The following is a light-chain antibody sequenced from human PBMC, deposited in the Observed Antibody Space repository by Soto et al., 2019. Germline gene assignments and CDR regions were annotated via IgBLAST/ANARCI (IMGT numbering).Light chain of an antibody. CDR1: SSDVGGYNY. Sequence: QSALTQPRSVSGSPGQSVTICCTGTSSDVGGYNYVSRYQQHPGKAPKLMIYDVSKRPSGVPDRFSGSKSGNTASLTISGLQAEDEADYYCCSYAGSYRYVFGTGTKLTVL. J-gene: IGLJ1*01. CDR3: CSYAGSYRYV. CDR2: DVS. V-gene: IGLV2-11*01.